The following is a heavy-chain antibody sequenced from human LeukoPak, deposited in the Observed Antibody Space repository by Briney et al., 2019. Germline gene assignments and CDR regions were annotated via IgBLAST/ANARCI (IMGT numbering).Heavy chain of an antibody. CDR2: ISSSSITI. V-gene: IGHV3-48*01. CDR1: GFTFSSYS. Sequence: GGSLRLSCAASGFTFSSYSMNWVRQAPGKGLEWVSYISSSSITIYYADSVKGRLTIPRDNAKNSLYLQMNSLRAEDTAVYYCARSYSSYSFDYWGQGTLVTVSS. D-gene: IGHD6-6*01. J-gene: IGHJ4*02. CDR3: ARSYSSYSFDY.